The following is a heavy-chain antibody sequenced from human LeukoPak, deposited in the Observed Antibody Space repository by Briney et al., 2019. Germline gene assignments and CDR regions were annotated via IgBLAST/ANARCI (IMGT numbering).Heavy chain of an antibody. Sequence: GASVKVSCKVSGYTLTELSMHWVRQAPGKGLEWMGGFDPENGETIYAQKFQGRVTMTEDTSTDTAYMELSSLRSEDTAVYYCAITLYYYDSSGSFDYWGQGTLVTVSS. CDR1: GYTLTELS. CDR2: FDPENGET. CDR3: AITLYYYDSSGSFDY. V-gene: IGHV1-24*01. J-gene: IGHJ4*02. D-gene: IGHD3-22*01.